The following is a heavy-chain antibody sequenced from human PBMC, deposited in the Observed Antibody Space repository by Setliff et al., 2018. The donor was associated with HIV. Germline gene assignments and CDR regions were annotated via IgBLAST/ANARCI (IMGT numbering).Heavy chain of an antibody. CDR3: AKDRGRGNWLDP. Sequence: SVKVSCKASGGTFSSYAISWVRQAPGQGLEWMGGIIPIIGITNQAQKFQGRVTVTADKSTNTAYMELSSLRSEDTAVYYCAKDRGRGNWLDPWGQGTLVTVSS. D-gene: IGHD3-16*01. CDR1: GGTFSSYA. CDR2: IIPIIGIT. V-gene: IGHV1-69*10. J-gene: IGHJ5*02.